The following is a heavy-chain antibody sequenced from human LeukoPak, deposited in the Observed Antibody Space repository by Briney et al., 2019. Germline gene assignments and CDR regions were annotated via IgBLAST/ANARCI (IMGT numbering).Heavy chain of an antibody. CDR2: ISSSSNSI. J-gene: IGHJ4*02. V-gene: IGHV3-21*04. CDR1: GFTFSHYS. D-gene: IGHD1-20*01. Sequence: GGSLRLSCAASGFTFSHYSMNWVRQAPGKGLEWVSVISSSSNSIQYADSVKGRFTISRDNANNSLYLQMNSLRAEDTAVYYCARRRYNWNAIDYWGQGTLVTVSS. CDR3: ARRRYNWNAIDY.